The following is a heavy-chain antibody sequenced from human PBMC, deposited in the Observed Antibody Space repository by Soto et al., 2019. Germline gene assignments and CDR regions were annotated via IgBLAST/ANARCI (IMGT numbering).Heavy chain of an antibody. V-gene: IGHV1-18*04. J-gene: IGHJ4*02. CDR2: ISPYNGNR. D-gene: IGHD3-9*01. CDR1: GYAFLNYG. CDR3: ARDFGDLTGNVVKGDMDC. Sequence: QAQLVQSGAEVSKPGASVKVSCKASGYAFLNYGISWVRQAPGQGLEWMGWISPYNGNRNSAEDFQGRLSLTTDTSTTTAYMELRGLRPDDTAVYFCARDFGDLTGNVVKGDMDCWGQGTLVTVSP.